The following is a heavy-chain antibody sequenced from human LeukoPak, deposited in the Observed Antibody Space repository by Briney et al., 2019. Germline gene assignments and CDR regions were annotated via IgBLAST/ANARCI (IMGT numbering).Heavy chain of an antibody. CDR1: GFTFSTYA. CDR2: ISGSGGST. V-gene: IGHV3-23*01. Sequence: GGSLRLSCAASGFTFSTYAMGWVRQAPGKGLEWVSTISGSGGSTYYADSVKGRFTISRDNSKNTLYLQMNSLRAEDTAVYYCAKGPLHWYFDLWGRGTLVTVSS. J-gene: IGHJ2*01. CDR3: AKGPLHWYFDL.